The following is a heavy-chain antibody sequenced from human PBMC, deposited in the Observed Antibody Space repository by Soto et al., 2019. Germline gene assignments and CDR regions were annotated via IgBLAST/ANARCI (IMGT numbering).Heavy chain of an antibody. CDR1: GYTFTSYA. Sequence: GASVKVSCKASGYTFTSYAMHWVRQAPGQRLEWMGWINAGNGNTKYSQKFQGRVTITRDTSASTAYMELSSLRSEDTAVYYCAREVGYGDYVWFDPWGQGILVTVAS. J-gene: IGHJ5*02. CDR2: INAGNGNT. V-gene: IGHV1-3*01. CDR3: AREVGYGDYVWFDP. D-gene: IGHD4-17*01.